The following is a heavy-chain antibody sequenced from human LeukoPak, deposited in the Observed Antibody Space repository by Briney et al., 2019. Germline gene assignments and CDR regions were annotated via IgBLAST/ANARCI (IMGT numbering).Heavy chain of an antibody. V-gene: IGHV3-74*01. CDR1: GFTLSSYW. CDR2: IKSDGRA. J-gene: IGHJ1*01. CDR3: ARALSEIGGYYPEYFRH. Sequence: PVGSLRLSCAASGFTLSSYWMHWVRQAPGKGLVWVSRIKSDGRANYADSVKGRFTISRDNAKNTVSLQLNSLRAEDTGVYYCARALSEIGGYYPEYFRHWGQGTLVIVPS. D-gene: IGHD3-22*01.